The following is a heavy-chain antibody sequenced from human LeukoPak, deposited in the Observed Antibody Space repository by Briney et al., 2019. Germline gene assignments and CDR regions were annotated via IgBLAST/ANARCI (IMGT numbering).Heavy chain of an antibody. CDR3: VCVYPGDYVLDDY. Sequence: GGSLRLSCAASGFTFSSYAMHWVRQAPGKGLEWVAVISYDGSNKYYADSVKGRFTISRDNSKNTLYLQMNSLRAEDTAVYYCVCVYPGDYVLDDYWGQGTLVTVSS. CDR2: ISYDGSNK. J-gene: IGHJ4*02. V-gene: IGHV3-30-3*01. CDR1: GFTFSSYA. D-gene: IGHD4-17*01.